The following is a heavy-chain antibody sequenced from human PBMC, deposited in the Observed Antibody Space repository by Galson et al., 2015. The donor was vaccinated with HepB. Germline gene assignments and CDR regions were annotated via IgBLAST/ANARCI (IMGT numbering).Heavy chain of an antibody. CDR3: ARERTYCSGGSCDFAFDY. D-gene: IGHD2-15*01. CDR1: GGFISTYY. Sequence: SETLSLTCTVSGGFISTYYWGWIRQPPGKTLEWIGYVHYTGTTNYSPPLKSRVTVSLDMSKNQFFLKLNSVTAADTAVYYCARERTYCSGGSCDFAFDYWGPGMLVTVSS. V-gene: IGHV4-59*01. CDR2: VHYTGTT. J-gene: IGHJ4*02.